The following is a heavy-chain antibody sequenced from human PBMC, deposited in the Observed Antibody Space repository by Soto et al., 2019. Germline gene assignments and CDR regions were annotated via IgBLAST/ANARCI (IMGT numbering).Heavy chain of an antibody. V-gene: IGHV1-2*02. Sequence: GASVKVSCKASGYTFTGYYMHWVRQAPGQGLEWMGWINPNSGGTNYAQKFQGRATMTRDTSISTAYMELSRLRSDDTAVYYCARYYYDSSVEVRFDYWGQGTLVTVSS. D-gene: IGHD3-22*01. J-gene: IGHJ4*02. CDR2: INPNSGGT. CDR3: ARYYYDSSVEVRFDY. CDR1: GYTFTGYY.